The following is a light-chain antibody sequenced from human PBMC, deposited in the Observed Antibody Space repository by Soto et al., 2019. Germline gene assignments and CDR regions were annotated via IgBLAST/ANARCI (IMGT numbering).Light chain of an antibody. V-gene: IGKV3D-15*01. CDR1: QSVNIY. CDR2: GAS. CDR3: QQYDDWLRLT. Sequence: EIVMTQSPATLSVSPGERATLSCRASQSVNIYLAWYQQKPGQAPRLLIVGASSRATGIPARFSGSGSGTEFNLTISSLQSEDFAVYFCQQYDDWLRLTFGGGTKVDI. J-gene: IGKJ4*01.